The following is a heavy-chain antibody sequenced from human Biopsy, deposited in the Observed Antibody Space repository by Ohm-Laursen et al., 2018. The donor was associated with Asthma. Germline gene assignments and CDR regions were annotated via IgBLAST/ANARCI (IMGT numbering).Heavy chain of an antibody. V-gene: IGHV3-7*01. CDR2: IKHDGSEK. J-gene: IGHJ4*01. Sequence: SLRLSCAASGFTFGDYCMSWVRQVPGQGLEWVANIKHDGSEKNHVDSLKGRFTISRDNAKSSLHLQMSSLRAEDTAVYFCARDFTIGSGSPFHFWGPGTLVTVSS. CDR1: GFTFGDYC. CDR3: ARDFTIGSGSPFHF. D-gene: IGHD3-10*01.